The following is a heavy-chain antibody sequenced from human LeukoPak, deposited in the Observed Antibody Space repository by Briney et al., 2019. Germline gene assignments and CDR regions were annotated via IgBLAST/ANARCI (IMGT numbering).Heavy chain of an antibody. CDR3: VRTLSKARAFDI. CDR2: IYTSGST. V-gene: IGHV4-61*02. D-gene: IGHD5/OR15-5a*01. CDR1: GGSISSGSYY. Sequence: SSETLSLTCTVSGGSISSGSYYWSWIRQPAGKGLEWIGRIYTSGSTNYNPSLKSRVTISVDTSKNQFSLKLSSVTAADTAVYCCVRTLSKARAFDIRGHGTMVTVSS. J-gene: IGHJ3*02.